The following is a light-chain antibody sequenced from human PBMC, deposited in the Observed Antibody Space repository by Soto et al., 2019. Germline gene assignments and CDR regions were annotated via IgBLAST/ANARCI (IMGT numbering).Light chain of an antibody. J-gene: IGLJ1*01. CDR3: TSYTSISLYV. CDR2: EVS. Sequence: QSALTQPASVSGSPGQSITISCTGTSSDVGGYNYVSWYQQHPGKAPKLMIYEVSNRPSGVSNRFSGSKSGNTASLTISGLQAVDAADYYCTSYTSISLYVFGTGTRSPS. CDR1: SSDVGGYNY. V-gene: IGLV2-14*01.